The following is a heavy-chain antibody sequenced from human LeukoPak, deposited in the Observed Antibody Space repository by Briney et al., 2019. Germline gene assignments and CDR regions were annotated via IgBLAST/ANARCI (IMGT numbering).Heavy chain of an antibody. J-gene: IGHJ4*02. CDR1: GFTFSSYA. CDR3: ARGVFILDY. CDR2: ISYDGSNK. V-gene: IGHV3-30*04. D-gene: IGHD3-10*01. Sequence: GRSLRLSCAASGFTFSSYAMHWVRQAPAKGLEWVAVISYDGSNKYYADSVKGRFTISRDNSKNTLYLQMNSLRAEDTAVYYCARGVFILDYWSQGTLVTVSS.